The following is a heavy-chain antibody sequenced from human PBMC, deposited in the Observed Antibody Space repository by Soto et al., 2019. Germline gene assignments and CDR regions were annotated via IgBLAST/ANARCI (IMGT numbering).Heavy chain of an antibody. CDR3: ARRSIFTWSDAFDI. Sequence: QGELVQSGAEVKKPGASVKVSCKAAGYTFTSYYMHWVRQAPGQGLEWMGFINPSGGITTYAQKFQARVTMTSDTSTSTVYMELRTLKSEDTAVYYCARRSIFTWSDAFDIRGQGTMVTVSA. CDR2: INPSGGIT. J-gene: IGHJ3*02. V-gene: IGHV1-46*01. CDR1: GYTFTSYY. D-gene: IGHD3-3*01.